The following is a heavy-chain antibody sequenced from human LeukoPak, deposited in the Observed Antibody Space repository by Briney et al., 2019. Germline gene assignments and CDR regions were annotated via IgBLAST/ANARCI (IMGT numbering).Heavy chain of an antibody. CDR1: GFTFSSYA. CDR3: ARLILWFGESYYFDY. D-gene: IGHD3-10*01. CDR2: ISYDGSNK. J-gene: IGHJ4*02. V-gene: IGHV3-30-3*01. Sequence: GGSLRLSCAASGFTFSSYAMHWVRQAPGKGREWVAVISYDGSNKYYADSVKGRFTISRDNSKNTLYLQMNSLRAEDTAVYYCARLILWFGESYYFDYWGQGTLVTVSS.